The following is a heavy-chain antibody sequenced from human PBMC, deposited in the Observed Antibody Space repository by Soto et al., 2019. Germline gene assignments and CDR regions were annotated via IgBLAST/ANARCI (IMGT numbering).Heavy chain of an antibody. CDR1: GYTFTGYY. V-gene: IGHV1-2*02. D-gene: IGHD2-15*01. CDR2: ISPNSGGT. J-gene: IGHJ5*02. Sequence: ASLKVSCNASGYTFTGYYMHWVRQAPGQGLEWMGWISPNSGGTNYAQKFQGRVTMTRDTSISTAYMELSRLSSDDTAVYYCARGRRYCSGGSCLLSWFDPWGQGTLVTVSS. CDR3: ARGRRYCSGGSCLLSWFDP.